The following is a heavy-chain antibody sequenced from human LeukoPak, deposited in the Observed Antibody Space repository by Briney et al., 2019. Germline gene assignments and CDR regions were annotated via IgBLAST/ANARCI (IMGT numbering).Heavy chain of an antibody. CDR1: GYTFTSYG. CDR3: ARCLRGGDFVAQDAFDI. Sequence: ASVKVSCKASGYTFTSYGISWVRQAPGQGLEWMGWISAYNGNTNYAQKLQGRVTMTTDTSTSTAYMELRSLRSEDTAVYYCARCLRGGDFVAQDAFDIWGQGTMVTVSS. J-gene: IGHJ3*02. D-gene: IGHD2-21*02. CDR2: ISAYNGNT. V-gene: IGHV1-18*01.